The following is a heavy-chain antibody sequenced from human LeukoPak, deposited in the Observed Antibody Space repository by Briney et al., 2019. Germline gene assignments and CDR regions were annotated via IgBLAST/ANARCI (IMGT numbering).Heavy chain of an antibody. CDR3: ARFRPYYYDSSGYDY. Sequence: SVKVSCKASGYTFSNYDINLMRQAPGQGLEWMGRSIPILGIANYAQKLQGRVTMTTDTSTSTAYMELRSLRSDDTAVYYCARFRPYYYDSSGYDYWGQGTLVTVSS. V-gene: IGHV1-69*04. CDR1: GYTFSNYD. J-gene: IGHJ4*02. D-gene: IGHD3-22*01. CDR2: SIPILGIA.